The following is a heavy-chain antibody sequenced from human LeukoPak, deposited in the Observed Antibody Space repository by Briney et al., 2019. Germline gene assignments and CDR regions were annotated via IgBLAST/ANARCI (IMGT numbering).Heavy chain of an antibody. J-gene: IGHJ4*02. CDR1: GFTFSNYK. V-gene: IGHV3-48*03. CDR3: ARDQSIAGPTTADY. Sequence: PGGSLRLSCAASGFTFSNYKMNWVRQAPGKGLEWVSYISSSGSIIYYSDSVKGRFTISRDNAKNSLYLQMNSLRAEDTAVYYCARDQSIAGPTTADYWGQGTLVTVSS. D-gene: IGHD1-26*01. CDR2: ISSSGSII.